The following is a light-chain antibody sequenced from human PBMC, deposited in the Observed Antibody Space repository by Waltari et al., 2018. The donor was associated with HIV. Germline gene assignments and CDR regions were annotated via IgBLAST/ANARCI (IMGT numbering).Light chain of an antibody. CDR2: GTS. CDR1: QSVSNTY. CDR3: QQYGSSPYT. Sequence: EIMLTQSPGTLSLSPGERATLSCRASQSVSNTYLAWYQQKPGQAPRLLIYGTSRRATGIPDRFSGSGSGTDFTLTINRLEPEDVAVFYCQQYGSSPYTFGQGTKLEIK. J-gene: IGKJ2*01. V-gene: IGKV3-20*01.